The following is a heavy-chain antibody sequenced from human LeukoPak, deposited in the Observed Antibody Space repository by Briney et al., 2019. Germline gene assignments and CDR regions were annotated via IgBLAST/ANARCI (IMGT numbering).Heavy chain of an antibody. CDR3: ARDPGAAVFDY. V-gene: IGHV1-18*01. CDR2: SSTSNGAT. D-gene: IGHD2-15*01. CDR1: GYTFTSHP. J-gene: IGHJ4*02. Sequence: GASVKVSCKASGYTFTSHPISWARQAPGQGLEWVGWSSTSNGATNYAQELQGRVTMTTDTSTTTAYLEVRTLTSDDTAVYYCARDPGAAVFDYWGQGTLVIVSS.